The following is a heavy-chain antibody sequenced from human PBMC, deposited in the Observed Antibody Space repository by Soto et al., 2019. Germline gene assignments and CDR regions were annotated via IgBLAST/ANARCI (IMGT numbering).Heavy chain of an antibody. D-gene: IGHD3-10*01. V-gene: IGHV4-34*01. CDR3: ARIPRITMVRGARQYNWFDP. CDR1: GGSFSGYY. Sequence: SETLSLTCAVYGGSFSGYYWSWIRQPPGKGLEWIGEINHSGSTNYNPSLKSRVTISVDTSKNQFSLKLSSVTAADTAVYYCARIPRITMVRGARQYNWFDPWGQGTLVTVSS. J-gene: IGHJ5*02. CDR2: INHSGST.